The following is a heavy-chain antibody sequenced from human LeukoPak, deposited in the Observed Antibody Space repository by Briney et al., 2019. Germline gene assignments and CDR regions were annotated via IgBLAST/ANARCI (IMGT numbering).Heavy chain of an antibody. J-gene: IGHJ4*02. V-gene: IGHV1-69*04. Sequence: SVKVSCKASGGTFSSYAISWVRQAPGQGLEGMGRIIPILGIANYAQKFQGRVTITADKSTRTAYMELSSLRSEDTAVYYCATRDSQSFDYWGQGTLVTVSS. D-gene: IGHD3-22*01. CDR3: ATRDSQSFDY. CDR1: GGTFSSYA. CDR2: IIPILGIA.